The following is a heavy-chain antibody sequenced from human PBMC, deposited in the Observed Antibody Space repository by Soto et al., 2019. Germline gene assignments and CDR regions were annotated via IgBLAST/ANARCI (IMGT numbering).Heavy chain of an antibody. D-gene: IGHD3-3*01. CDR2: INHSGST. CDR3: ALFWRYYYYGMDV. J-gene: IGHJ6*02. Sequence: PSETLSLTCAVYGGSFSGYYWSWIRQPPGKGLEWIGEINHSGSTNYNPSLKSRVTISVDTSKNQFSLKLSSVTAADTAVYYCALFWRYYYYGMDVWGQGTTVTVSS. V-gene: IGHV4-34*01. CDR1: GGSFSGYY.